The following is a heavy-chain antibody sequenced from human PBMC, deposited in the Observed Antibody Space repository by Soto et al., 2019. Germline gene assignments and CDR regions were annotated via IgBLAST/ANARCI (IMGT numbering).Heavy chain of an antibody. D-gene: IGHD2-21*02. J-gene: IGHJ5*01. Sequence: QVQLVQSGAEVKKPGASVKVSCKASGFTFTHYGFSWVRQAPGQGLEWMGWISAYNGNINYTQILQGRVTMTTDTPPSTAYMELRSLRSDNTAVYYCARAAPIVVVTAAPDSWGHGTLVTVSS. V-gene: IGHV1-18*01. CDR2: ISAYNGNI. CDR1: GFTFTHYG. CDR3: ARAAPIVVVTAAPDS.